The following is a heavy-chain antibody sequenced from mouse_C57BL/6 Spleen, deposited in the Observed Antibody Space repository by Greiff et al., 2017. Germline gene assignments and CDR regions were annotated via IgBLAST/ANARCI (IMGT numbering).Heavy chain of an antibody. CDR3: ARFFYSSFYGYFDV. V-gene: IGHV1-69*01. CDR2: IDPSDSYT. Sequence: QVQLQQPGAELVMPGASVKLSCKASGYTFTSYWMHWVKQRPGQGLEWIGEIDPSDSYTNYNQKFKGKSTLTVDKSSSTAYMQLSSLTSEDSAVYYCARFFYSSFYGYFDVWGTGTTVTVSS. CDR1: GYTFTSYW. J-gene: IGHJ1*03. D-gene: IGHD1-1*01.